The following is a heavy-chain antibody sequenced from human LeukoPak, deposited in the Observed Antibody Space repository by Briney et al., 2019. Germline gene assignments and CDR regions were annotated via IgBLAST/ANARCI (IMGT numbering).Heavy chain of an antibody. CDR2: IYYSGST. J-gene: IGHJ4*02. Sequence: SETLPLTCTVSGGSISSSSYYWGWIRQPPGKGLEWIGSIYYSGSTYYNPSLKSRVTISVDTSKNQFSLKLSSVTAADTAVYYCARPNWGGFDYWGQGTLVTVSS. CDR3: ARPNWGGFDY. D-gene: IGHD7-27*01. CDR1: GGSISSSSYY. V-gene: IGHV4-39*01.